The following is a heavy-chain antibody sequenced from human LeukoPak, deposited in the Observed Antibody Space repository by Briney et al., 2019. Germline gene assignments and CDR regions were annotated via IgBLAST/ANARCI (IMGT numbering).Heavy chain of an antibody. CDR1: GGSISTYY. CDR2: IDYSGST. J-gene: IGHJ3*02. CDR3: TRNFGAYSFDI. D-gene: IGHD2-21*01. V-gene: IGHV4-59*01. Sequence: SETLSLTCTVSGGSISTYYWSWIRQPPGKELEWIGYIDYSGSTNYNPSLKSRVTISVKTPKNQFSLKLSSVTAADTAVYYCTRNFGAYSFDIWGQGTMVTVSS.